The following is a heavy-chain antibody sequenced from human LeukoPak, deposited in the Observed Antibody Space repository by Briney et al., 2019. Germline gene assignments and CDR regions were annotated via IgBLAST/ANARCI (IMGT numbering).Heavy chain of an antibody. CDR2: IYYRGTT. V-gene: IGHV4-39*01. CDR1: GGSISSSNYN. D-gene: IGHD3-22*01. J-gene: IGHJ4*02. CDR3: ASIDYDSSGYYYVGYFDY. Sequence: SETLSLTCTVSGGSISSSNYNWGWIRQPPGKGPEWIASIYYRGTTYYNPSLKSRVTISVDTSKNQFSLKLSSVTAADTAIYYCASIDYDSSGYYYVGYFDYWGQGTLVTVSS.